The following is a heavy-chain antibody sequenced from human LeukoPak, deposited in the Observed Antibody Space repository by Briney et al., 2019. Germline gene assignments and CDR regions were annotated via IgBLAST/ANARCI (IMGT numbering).Heavy chain of an antibody. Sequence: PSETLSLTCTVSGGSIGTYYWSWIRQPPGKGLEWIGYIYYTGSTNYNPSLKSRVTISVDTSKNQFSLKLSSVTAADTAVYYCAKLGVVGATSSFDYWGQGTLVTVSS. CDR1: GGSIGTYY. D-gene: IGHD1-26*01. CDR2: IYYTGST. CDR3: AKLGVVGATSSFDY. V-gene: IGHV4-59*01. J-gene: IGHJ4*02.